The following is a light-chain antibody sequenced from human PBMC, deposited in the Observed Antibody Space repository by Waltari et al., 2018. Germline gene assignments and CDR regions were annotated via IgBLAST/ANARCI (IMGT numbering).Light chain of an antibody. J-gene: IGLJ2*01. V-gene: IGLV3-1*01. CDR2: QDV. CDR1: VLGDEN. Sequence: SSELTQPPSLSVSPGRTATITCSGIVLGDENTCWYRQRPGQSPVLVIYQDVKRPSGIPEQFSGSVSGDTATLTISETQPVDEADYYCQTWDNSIAVFGGGTTLTVL. CDR3: QTWDNSIAV.